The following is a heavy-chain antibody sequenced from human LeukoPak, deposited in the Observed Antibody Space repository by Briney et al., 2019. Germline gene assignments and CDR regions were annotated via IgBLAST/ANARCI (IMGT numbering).Heavy chain of an antibody. CDR2: IRSKANSYAT. J-gene: IGHJ4*02. CDR1: GFTFSGSA. Sequence: GGSLRLSCAASGFTFSGSAMHWVRQASGKGLEWVGRIRSKANSYATAYAASVKGRFTISRDDSKNTLYLQMNSLRAEDTAVYYCAKRSFRSSGYVDYWGQGTLVTVSS. CDR3: AKRSFRSSGYVDY. V-gene: IGHV3-73*01. D-gene: IGHD3-22*01.